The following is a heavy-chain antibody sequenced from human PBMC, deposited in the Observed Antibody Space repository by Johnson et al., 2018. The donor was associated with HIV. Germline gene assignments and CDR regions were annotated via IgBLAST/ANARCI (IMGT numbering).Heavy chain of an antibody. CDR2: INSDGSST. V-gene: IGHV3-74*01. CDR1: GFRFSSSW. D-gene: IGHD2-8*01. Sequence: VQLVESGGGLVQPGGSLRLSCTASGFRFSSSWMHWVRQAPGKGLVWVSRINSDGSSTSYADSVKGRFTISRDNSKNTLYLQMNSLRAEDTAVYYCARDSNRYAFDIWGQGTMVTVSS. CDR3: ARDSNRYAFDI. J-gene: IGHJ3*02.